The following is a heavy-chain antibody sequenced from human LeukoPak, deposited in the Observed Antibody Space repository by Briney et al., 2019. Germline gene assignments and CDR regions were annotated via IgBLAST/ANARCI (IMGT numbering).Heavy chain of an antibody. J-gene: IGHJ4*02. CDR3: AKDPYYYGSGSSQGRVTWFDY. V-gene: IGHV3-23*01. Sequence: PGGSLRLSCAASGFTFSSYAMSWVRQAPGKGLEWVSAISGSGGSTYYADSVKGRFTISRDNSKSTLYLQMNSLRAEDTAVYYCAKDPYYYGSGSSQGRVTWFDYWGQGTLVTVSS. CDR2: ISGSGGST. D-gene: IGHD3-10*01. CDR1: GFTFSSYA.